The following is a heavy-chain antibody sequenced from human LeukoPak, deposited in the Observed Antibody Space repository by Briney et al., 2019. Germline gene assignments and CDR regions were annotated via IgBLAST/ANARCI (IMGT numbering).Heavy chain of an antibody. D-gene: IGHD5-12*01. V-gene: IGHV1-69*06. CDR2: IIPIFGTA. CDR3: ARDQSQGDSGYSGYYYMDV. J-gene: IGHJ6*03. Sequence: ASVKVSCKASGGTFSSYAISWVRQAPGQGLEWMGGIIPIFGTANYAQKFQGRVTITADKSTSTAYMELSSLRSEDTAVYYCARDQSQGDSGYSGYYYMDVWGKGTTVTVSS. CDR1: GGTFSSYA.